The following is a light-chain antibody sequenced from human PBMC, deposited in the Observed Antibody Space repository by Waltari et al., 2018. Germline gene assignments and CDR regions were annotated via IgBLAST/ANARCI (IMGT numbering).Light chain of an antibody. V-gene: IGKV3-11*01. J-gene: IGKJ3*01. CDR2: DVF. CDR1: QSVSGY. Sequence: EIVLTQSPATLSLSPGERATLSCRTSQSVSGYLAWYQQKPGQAPRLLIYDVFKRATGIPARFSGSGSGSDFTLTISSLEPEDFGVYYCQQRSSWPSGTFGPGTKVDVK. CDR3: QQRSSWPSGT.